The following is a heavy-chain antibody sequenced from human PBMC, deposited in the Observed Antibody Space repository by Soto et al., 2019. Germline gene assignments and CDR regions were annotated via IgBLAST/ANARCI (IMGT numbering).Heavy chain of an antibody. CDR2: ISYDGSNK. J-gene: IGHJ4*02. CDR1: GFTFSTYA. D-gene: IGHD6-13*01. Sequence: QVQLVGSGGGVVQPGRSLRLSCAASGFTFSTYAVHWVRQAPGKGLEWVAVISYDGSNKYYADSVKGRFTISRDNSKNTLYLQMNSLRAEDTAVYYCARDLGIAARGKYFDYWGQGTRVTVSS. CDR3: ARDLGIAARGKYFDY. V-gene: IGHV3-30-3*01.